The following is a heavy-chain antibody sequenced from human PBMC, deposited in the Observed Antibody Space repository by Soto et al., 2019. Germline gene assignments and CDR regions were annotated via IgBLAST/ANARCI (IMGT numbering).Heavy chain of an antibody. D-gene: IGHD6-6*01. J-gene: IGHJ6*02. Sequence: QVQLVESGGGVVQPGRSLRLSCAASGFTFSTYAMHWVRQAPGKGLEWVAVISDDGTKNSYADSVKGRFAVSRDNFRNTLYLQMNSLRGEDTAVYYCARIPLKSSSSGGYYYTGMDVWGQGTTVTVS. CDR1: GFTFSTYA. V-gene: IGHV3-30*09. CDR3: ARIPLKSSSSGGYYYTGMDV. CDR2: ISDDGTKN.